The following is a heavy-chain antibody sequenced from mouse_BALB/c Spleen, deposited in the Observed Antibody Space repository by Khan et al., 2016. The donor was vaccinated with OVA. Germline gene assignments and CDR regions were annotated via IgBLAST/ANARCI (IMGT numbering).Heavy chain of an antibody. J-gene: IGHJ2*01. V-gene: IGHV5-17*02. Sequence: EVQLQESGGDLVQPGGSRKLSCAASGFTFSSFGMHWIRQAPEKGLEWVAYISGDSHTIYYADTVKGRFTISRDNPKNTQFLQMTSLRSEDMAMYYCTRSYFNGYYFDQWGQGTTLTVSS. CDR3: TRSYFNGYYFDQ. CDR1: GFTFSSFG. CDR2: ISGDSHTI. D-gene: IGHD1-1*01.